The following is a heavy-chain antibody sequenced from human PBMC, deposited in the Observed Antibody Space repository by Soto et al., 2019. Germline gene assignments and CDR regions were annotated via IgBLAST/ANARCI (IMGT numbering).Heavy chain of an antibody. CDR2: ISYDGSNK. CDR1: GFTFSSYA. V-gene: IGHV3-30-3*01. CDR3: ARAEDRTHYDFWSGYYRKSYYYYGMDV. J-gene: IGHJ6*02. D-gene: IGHD3-3*01. Sequence: PGGSLRLSCAASGFTFSSYAMHWVRQAPGKGLEWVAVISYDGSNKYYADSVKGRFTISRDNSKNTLYLQMNSLRAEDTAVYYCARAEDRTHYDFWSGYYRKSYYYYGMDVWGQGTTVTVSS.